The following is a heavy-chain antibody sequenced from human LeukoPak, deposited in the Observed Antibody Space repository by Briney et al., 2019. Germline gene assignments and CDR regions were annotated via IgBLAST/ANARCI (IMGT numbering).Heavy chain of an antibody. V-gene: IGHV4-61*02. CDR2: IHTSGST. CDR1: GGSISSGTYY. J-gene: IGHJ2*01. Sequence: SQTLSLTCTVSGGSISSGTYYWSWIRQPAGKGPEWIGRIHTSGSTNYNPSLQSRVTISVDTSKNQFSLKLSSVTAADTAVYYCARHATIENYWYFDLWGRGTLVTVSS. D-gene: IGHD4/OR15-4a*01. CDR3: ARHATIENYWYFDL.